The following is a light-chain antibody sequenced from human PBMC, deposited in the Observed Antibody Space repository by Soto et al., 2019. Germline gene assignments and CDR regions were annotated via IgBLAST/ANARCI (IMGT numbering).Light chain of an antibody. V-gene: IGKV1-5*03. CDR2: KAS. CDR1: QSINSW. CDR3: KQYESYPMT. Sequence: DSQMTQYPSTLSASVGDRVTITCRASQSINSWLAWYQQKPGKAPKLLISKASTLQSGVPPRFRGSRSGTKFTPTISSLQPDDFATYSCKQYESYPMTFGGGTKVEIK. J-gene: IGKJ4*01.